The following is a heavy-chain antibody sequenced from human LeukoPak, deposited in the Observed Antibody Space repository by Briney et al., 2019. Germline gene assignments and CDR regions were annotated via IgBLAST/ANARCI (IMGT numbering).Heavy chain of an antibody. V-gene: IGHV3-64D*06. CDR2: ISANGGRT. D-gene: IGHD6-13*01. CDR3: VKDLYKGDSSSWYYFHY. J-gene: IGHJ4*02. Sequence: GGSLRLSCSAAGFIISNYAMHWVRQAPGKGLEYVSAISANGGRTYYADSVKGRFTISRDNSKNTLYLQMSSLRAEDTAIYHCVKDLYKGDSSSWYYFHYWGQGTLVTVSS. CDR1: GFIISNYA.